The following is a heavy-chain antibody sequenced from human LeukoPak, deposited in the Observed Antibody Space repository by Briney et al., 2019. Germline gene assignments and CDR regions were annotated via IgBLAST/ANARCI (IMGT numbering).Heavy chain of an antibody. J-gene: IGHJ4*01. CDR3: ARDYYDSSGYYLGLPDY. Sequence: GGSLRLSCAASGFTFSSYSMSWVRQAPGKGLEWVAVIWYDGSNKYYADSVKGRFTISRDNSKNTLYLQMNSLRAEDTAVYYCARDYYDSSGYYLGLPDYWGHGTLVTVSS. CDR2: IWYDGSNK. CDR1: GFTFSSYS. V-gene: IGHV3-33*08. D-gene: IGHD3-22*01.